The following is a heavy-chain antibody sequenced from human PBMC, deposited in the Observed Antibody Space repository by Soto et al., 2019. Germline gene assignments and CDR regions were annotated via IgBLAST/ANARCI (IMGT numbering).Heavy chain of an antibody. V-gene: IGHV4-30-4*01. Sequence: QVQLQESGPGLVKPSQTLSLTCTVSGGSISNVGYFWSWIRQPPGKGLEWIGFIYHTGTTYYNSSPRSPISKSISPSKSQFSLKLNSGTGGDTAVVYWASVMAAMQNWLDPWGQGTLVNVS. CDR1: GGSISNVGYF. D-gene: IGHD2-2*01. J-gene: IGHJ5*02. CDR2: IYHTGTT. CDR3: ASVMAAMQNWLDP.